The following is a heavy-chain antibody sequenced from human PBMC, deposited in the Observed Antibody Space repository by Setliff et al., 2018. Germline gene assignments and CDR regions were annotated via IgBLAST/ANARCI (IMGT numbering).Heavy chain of an antibody. Sequence: PGGSLRLSCAASGFTFGDFAMTWVRQAPGKGLEWVSGIGGRGISTYYADSVKGRFTISRDNSKNTVYLQMNSLRAEDTAVYYCARADSGYVQALVYWGQGTLVTVSS. J-gene: IGHJ4*02. D-gene: IGHD5-12*01. CDR2: IGGRGIST. CDR3: ARADSGYVQALVY. CDR1: GFTFGDFA. V-gene: IGHV3-23*01.